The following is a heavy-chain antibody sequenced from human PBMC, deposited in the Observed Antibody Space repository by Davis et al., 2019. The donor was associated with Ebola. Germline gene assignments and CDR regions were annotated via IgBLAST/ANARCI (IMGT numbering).Heavy chain of an antibody. J-gene: IGHJ6*02. D-gene: IGHD3-3*01. Sequence: AASVKVSCKASGYTFTSYYMHWLRQAPGQGLEWMGIINPSGGSTSYAQKFQGRVTMTRDTSTSTVYMELRSLRSDDTAVYYCARLRFLEWLFSSMDVWGQGTTVTVSS. V-gene: IGHV1-46*01. CDR3: ARLRFLEWLFSSMDV. CDR1: GYTFTSYY. CDR2: INPSGGST.